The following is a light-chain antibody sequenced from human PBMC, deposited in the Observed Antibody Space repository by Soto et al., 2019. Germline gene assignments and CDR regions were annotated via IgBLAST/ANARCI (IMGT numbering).Light chain of an antibody. V-gene: IGKV3-20*01. J-gene: IGKJ1*01. CDR3: QQYGSSPRT. Sequence: ETVLTQSPGTLSLSPGERATLSCRASQSGIRSYLAWYQQKPGQAPRLLIYGASSRATGIPDRFSGSGSGTDFTLTISRLEPEDFAMYYCQQYGSSPRTFGQGTKVDIK. CDR2: GAS. CDR1: QSGIRSY.